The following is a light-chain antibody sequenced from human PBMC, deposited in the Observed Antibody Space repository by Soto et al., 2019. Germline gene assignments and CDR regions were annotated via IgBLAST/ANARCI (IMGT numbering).Light chain of an antibody. Sequence: QSALTQPPSASGSPGQSVTISCTGTSSDVGDYNYVSWYQQHPGKAPKLMIYEVSKRPSGVPDRFSGSKSGNTASLTVSGLQAEDEAEYCCTSYAGSNNFVFGAGTKVTVL. CDR1: SSDVGDYNY. CDR3: TSYAGSNNFV. J-gene: IGLJ1*01. V-gene: IGLV2-8*01. CDR2: EVS.